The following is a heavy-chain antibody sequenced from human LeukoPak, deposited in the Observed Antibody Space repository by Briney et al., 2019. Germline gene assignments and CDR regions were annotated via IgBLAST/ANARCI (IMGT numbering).Heavy chain of an antibody. CDR1: GFTVSSNY. CDR2: IYSGGST. D-gene: IGHD2-2*01. CDR3: ARDRVVPAGAYNYYYRDV. Sequence: GGSLRLSCAASGFTVSSNYMSWVRQAPGKGLEWVPVIYSGGSTYYADSVKCRFTISRDNSKNTLYLQMNSLRAEDTAVYYCARDRVVPAGAYNYYYRDVWGKGPTVTVSS. V-gene: IGHV3-66*02. J-gene: IGHJ6*03.